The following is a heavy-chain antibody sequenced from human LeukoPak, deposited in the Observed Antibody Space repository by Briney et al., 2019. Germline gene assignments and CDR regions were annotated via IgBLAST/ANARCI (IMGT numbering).Heavy chain of an antibody. D-gene: IGHD3-10*01. J-gene: IGHJ5*02. Sequence: PGGSLRLSCAASGFTFSSYAMSWVRQAPGKGLEWVSVISGSGNSTDYADSVKGRFSTSRDNSKNSLYLQMNSLRAKDTAVYYCARVVDYYGSGSYYNPSWFDPWGQGTLVTVSS. CDR3: ARVVDYYGSGSYYNPSWFDP. CDR2: ISGSGNST. CDR1: GFTFSSYA. V-gene: IGHV3-23*01.